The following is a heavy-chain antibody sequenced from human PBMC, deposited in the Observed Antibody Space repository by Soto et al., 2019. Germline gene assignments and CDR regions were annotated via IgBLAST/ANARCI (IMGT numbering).Heavy chain of an antibody. CDR2: INSDGSST. V-gene: IGHV3-74*01. CDR1: GFTFSSYG. CDR3: ARGYSSGWFQVGAFDI. Sequence: PGGSRRLAWAASGFTFSSYGIHWVRQAPGKGLVWVSRINSDGSSTSYADSVKGRFTISRDNAKNTLYLQMNSLRAEDTAVYYCARGYSSGWFQVGAFDIWGQGTMVTVSS. D-gene: IGHD6-19*01. J-gene: IGHJ3*02.